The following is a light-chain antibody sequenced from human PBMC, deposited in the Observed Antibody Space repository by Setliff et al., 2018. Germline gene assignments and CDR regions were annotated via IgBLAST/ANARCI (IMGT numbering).Light chain of an antibody. CDR2: GAL. V-gene: IGKV1-5*01. J-gene: IGKJ4*01. CDR3: QQLESFPLT. CDR1: QSISTW. Sequence: DIQMTQSPSTLSASVGDRVTITCRASQSISTWLAWYQQKPGKAPKLLIWGALHLQSGVPSRFSGGRSGTEYTLTINILQPEDFATYYCQQLESFPLTVGGGTKVDIK.